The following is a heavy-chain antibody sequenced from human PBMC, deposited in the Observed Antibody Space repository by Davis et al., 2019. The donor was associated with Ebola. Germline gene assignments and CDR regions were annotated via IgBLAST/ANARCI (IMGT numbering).Heavy chain of an antibody. V-gene: IGHV3-30*04. Sequence: PGGSLRLSCAASGFTFSSYAMHWVRQAPGKGLEWVAVISYDGSNKYYADSVKGRFTISRDNSKNTLYLQMNSLRAEDTAVYYCAKDLRPVGFDYWGQGTLVTVSS. CDR3: AKDLRPVGFDY. J-gene: IGHJ4*02. CDR2: ISYDGSNK. CDR1: GFTFSSYA.